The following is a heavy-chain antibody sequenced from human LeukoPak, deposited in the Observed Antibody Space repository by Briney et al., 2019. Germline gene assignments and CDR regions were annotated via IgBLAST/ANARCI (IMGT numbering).Heavy chain of an antibody. CDR1: GYTFSTYD. CDR2: VNPNSGDT. Sequence: GASVKVSCKASGYTFSTYDVTWVRQAPGQGLEWMGWVNPNSGDTGYAQKFRGRVTMTSDSSISSAYMELSGLTSEDTAVYYCARGVRNQLLSEYWGQGTLITVSS. J-gene: IGHJ4*02. D-gene: IGHD2-2*01. CDR3: ARGVRNQLLSEY. V-gene: IGHV1-8*01.